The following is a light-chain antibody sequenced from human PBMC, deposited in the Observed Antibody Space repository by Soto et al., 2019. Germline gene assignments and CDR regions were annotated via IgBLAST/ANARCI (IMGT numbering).Light chain of an antibody. J-gene: IGKJ4*01. Sequence: EIVLTQSPGTLSLSPGERATLSCRASQSVNNNYLAWYQQKRGQAPRLLVYGASTSATGIPDRFSGSVSGTYLTLTISRLEPEDFAVYYCQQYGRSLTFGGGTKVEIK. CDR2: GAS. V-gene: IGKV3-20*01. CDR3: QQYGRSLT. CDR1: QSVNNNY.